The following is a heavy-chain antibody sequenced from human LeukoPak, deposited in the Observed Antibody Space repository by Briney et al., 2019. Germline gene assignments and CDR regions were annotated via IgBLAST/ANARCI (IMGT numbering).Heavy chain of an antibody. CDR1: GFTFSSYA. Sequence: GGSLRLSCAASGFTFSSYAMSWVRQAPGKGLEWVSTISRSGGTTYYADSVKGRFTISRDNSKNTLYLQMNSLRAEDTAVYYCAKSGYSTNWYRYFDYWGQGTLVTVSS. CDR3: AKSGYSTNWYRYFDY. V-gene: IGHV3-23*01. D-gene: IGHD6-13*01. CDR2: ISRSGGTT. J-gene: IGHJ4*02.